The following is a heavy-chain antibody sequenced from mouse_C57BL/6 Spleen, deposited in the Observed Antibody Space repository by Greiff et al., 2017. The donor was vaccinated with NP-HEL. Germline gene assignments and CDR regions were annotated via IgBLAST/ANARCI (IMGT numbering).Heavy chain of an antibody. V-gene: IGHV1-64*01. J-gene: IGHJ4*01. CDR1: GYTFTSYW. CDR2: IHPNSGST. D-gene: IGHD3-2*02. Sequence: VKLQQPGAELVKPGASVKLSCKASGYTFTSYWMHWVKQRPGQGLEWIGMIHPNSGSTNYNEKFKSKATLTVDKSSSTAYMQLSSLTSEDSAVYYCARLDSSGYVRGMDYWGQGTSVTVSS. CDR3: ARLDSSGYVRGMDY.